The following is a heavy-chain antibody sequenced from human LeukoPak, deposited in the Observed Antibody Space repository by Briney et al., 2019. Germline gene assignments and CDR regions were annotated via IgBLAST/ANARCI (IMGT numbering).Heavy chain of an antibody. Sequence: TLQLTRDVSDNSHSRGYHWAWTRHPPGTGLERIGNTSHNTRTYYNPSPKSRVTISIDMSKNQFSLRLSSVPAADTAVYYCASYYASGVYAYNYYGMDVWGKGAKVTVSS. D-gene: IGHD3-10*01. J-gene: IGHJ6*04. CDR3: ASYYASGVYAYNYYGMDV. CDR1: DNSHSRGYH. CDR2: TSHNTRT. V-gene: IGHV4-38-2*01.